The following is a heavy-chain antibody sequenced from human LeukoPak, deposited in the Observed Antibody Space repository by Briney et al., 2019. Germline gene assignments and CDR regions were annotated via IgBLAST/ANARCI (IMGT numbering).Heavy chain of an antibody. V-gene: IGHV5-51*01. D-gene: IGHD2-2*01. CDR2: IYPGDSDT. CDR3: ARRPYCSSTSCYRHDYYYGMDV. J-gene: IGHJ6*02. CDR1: GYSFTSYW. Sequence: GESLKISCKGSGYSFTSYWIGWVRQMPGKGLEWMGIIYPGDSDTRYSPSFQGPVTISADKSISTAYLQWSSLKASDTAMYYCARRPYCSSTSCYRHDYYYGMDVWGQGTTVTVSS.